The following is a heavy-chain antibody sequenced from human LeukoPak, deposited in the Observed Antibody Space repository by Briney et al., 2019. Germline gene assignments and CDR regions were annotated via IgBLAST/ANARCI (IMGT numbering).Heavy chain of an antibody. D-gene: IGHD2-2*01. CDR3: ARDGGSAMPFDS. Sequence: PGGSLRLSCAASGFTFSSYSMNWVRQAPGKGLEWVSSISSSSSYIYYADSVKGRFTISRDNAKNSLYLQMNNLRAEDTAVYYCARDGGSAMPFDSWGQGTLVTVSS. J-gene: IGHJ4*02. V-gene: IGHV3-21*01. CDR1: GFTFSSYS. CDR2: ISSSSSYI.